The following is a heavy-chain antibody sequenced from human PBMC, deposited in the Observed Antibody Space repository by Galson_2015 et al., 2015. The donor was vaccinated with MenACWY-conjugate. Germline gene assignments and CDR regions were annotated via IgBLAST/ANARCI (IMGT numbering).Heavy chain of an antibody. D-gene: IGHD3-10*01. J-gene: IGHJ5*02. Sequence: SLRLSCAASGFPFNTFDMSWVRQAPGKGLEWVSFLSGRDDTTHYADSVKGRFTISRDNSKNTLYLQMNSLRAEDTAVYYCVKGGWLDNWGQGILVTVSS. V-gene: IGHV3-23*01. CDR2: LSGRDDTT. CDR1: GFPFNTFD. CDR3: VKGGWLDN.